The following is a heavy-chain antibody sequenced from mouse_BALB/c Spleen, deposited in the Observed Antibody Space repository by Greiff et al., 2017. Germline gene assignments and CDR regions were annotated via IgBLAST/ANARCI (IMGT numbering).Heavy chain of an antibody. CDR1: GYTFTSYW. CDR2: INPSNGRT. D-gene: IGHD2-10*02. Sequence: QVQLQQPGAELVKPGASVKLSCKASGYTFTSYWMHWVKQRPGQGLEWIGEINPSNGRTNYNEKFKSKATLTVDKSSSTAYMQLSSLTSEDSAVYYCARGGRVWPCDYWGQGTTLTVSS. V-gene: IGHV1S81*02. J-gene: IGHJ2*01. CDR3: ARGGRVWPCDY.